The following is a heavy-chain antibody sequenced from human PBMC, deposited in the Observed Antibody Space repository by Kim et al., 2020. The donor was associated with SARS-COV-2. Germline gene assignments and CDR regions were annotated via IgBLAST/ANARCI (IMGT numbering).Heavy chain of an antibody. J-gene: IGHJ4*01. D-gene: IGHD3-22*01. CDR3: AGTYYYDSSGYYSEFFFD. CDR1: GGSISSYY. V-gene: IGHV4-59*01. CDR2: IYYSGST. Sequence: SETLSLTCTVSGGSISSYYWSWIRQPPGKGLEWIGYIYYSGSTNYNPSLKSRVTISVDTSKNQFSLKLSSVTAADTAVYYCAGTYYYDSSGYYSEFFFD.